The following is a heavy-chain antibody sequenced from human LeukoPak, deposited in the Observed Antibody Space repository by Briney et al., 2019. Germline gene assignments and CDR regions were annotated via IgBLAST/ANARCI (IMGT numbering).Heavy chain of an antibody. Sequence: PGRSLRLSCAASGFTFSSYAMHWVRQAPGKGLEWVAVISYDGSNKYYADSVKGRFTISRDNSKNTLYLQVNSLRAEDTAVYYCAKGSIVVVPAADFDYWGQGTLVTVSS. J-gene: IGHJ4*02. CDR3: AKGSIVVVPAADFDY. D-gene: IGHD2-2*01. V-gene: IGHV3-30-3*01. CDR1: GFTFSSYA. CDR2: ISYDGSNK.